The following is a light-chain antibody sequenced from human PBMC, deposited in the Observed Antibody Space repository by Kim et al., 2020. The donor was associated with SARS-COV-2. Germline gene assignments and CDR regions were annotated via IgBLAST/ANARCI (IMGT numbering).Light chain of an antibody. CDR3: QQYNNWPYT. Sequence: EIVMTQSPVIVSVSPGQRATVSCRASHTVSSNLAWYQQKPGQAPRLLIYDASTRATGIPARFSGGGSGTEFTLTVSSLQSEDFAVYYCQQYNNWPYTFGRGTKLEI. CDR1: HTVSSN. CDR2: DAS. V-gene: IGKV3-15*01. J-gene: IGKJ2*01.